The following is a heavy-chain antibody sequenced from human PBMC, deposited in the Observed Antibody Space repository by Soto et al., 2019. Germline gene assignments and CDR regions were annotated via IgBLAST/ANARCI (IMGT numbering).Heavy chain of an antibody. D-gene: IGHD4-17*01. J-gene: IGHJ4*02. CDR3: ARHSGVTSSY. CDR2: IYYSGST. CDR1: GGSISSYY. Sequence: SETLSLTCTVSGGSISSYYWSWIRQPPGKGLEWIGSIYYSGSTYYNPSLKSRVTISVDTSKNQFSLKLSSVTAADTAVYYCARHSGVTSSYWGQGTLVTVSS. V-gene: IGHV4-59*05.